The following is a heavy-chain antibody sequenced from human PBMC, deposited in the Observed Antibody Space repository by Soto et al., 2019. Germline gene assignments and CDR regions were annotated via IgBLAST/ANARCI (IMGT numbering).Heavy chain of an antibody. CDR1: GYSFTSYW. Sequence: GESLKISCKGSGYSFTSYWISWVRQMPGKGLEWMGRIDPSDSYTNYSPSFQGHVTISADKSISTAYLQWSSLKASDTAMYYCARRSGRAAHYYYYYGMDVWSQGTTVTVSS. V-gene: IGHV5-10-1*01. J-gene: IGHJ6*02. CDR2: IDPSDSYT. D-gene: IGHD6-6*01. CDR3: ARRSGRAAHYYYYYGMDV.